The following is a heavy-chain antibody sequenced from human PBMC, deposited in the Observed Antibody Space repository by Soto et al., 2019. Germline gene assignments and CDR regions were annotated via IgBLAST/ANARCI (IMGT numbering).Heavy chain of an antibody. J-gene: IGHJ6*03. CDR1: GFTFGDYA. CDR3: TRAISGDYYYYYMDV. V-gene: IGHV3-49*03. CDR2: IRSKAYGGTT. D-gene: IGHD3-10*01. Sequence: GGSLRLSCTASGFTFGDYAMSWFRQAPGKGLEWVGFIRSKAYGGTTEYAASVKGRFTISRDDSKSIAYLQMNSLKTEDTAVYYCTRAISGDYYYYYMDVWGKGTTVTVSS.